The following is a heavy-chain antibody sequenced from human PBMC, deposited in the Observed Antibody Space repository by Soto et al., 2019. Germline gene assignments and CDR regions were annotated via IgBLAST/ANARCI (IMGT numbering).Heavy chain of an antibody. Sequence: SVKVSCQASVGTFSSYAIRLVRQAPGQGLEWMGGIIPIFGTANYSQKFQGRVTITADESTSTAYMELSSLRSEDTAVYYCARGGYYDSSGYYPADYWGQGTLVTVSS. CDR3: ARGGYYDSSGYYPADY. V-gene: IGHV1-69*13. CDR1: VGTFSSYA. J-gene: IGHJ4*02. D-gene: IGHD3-22*01. CDR2: IIPIFGTA.